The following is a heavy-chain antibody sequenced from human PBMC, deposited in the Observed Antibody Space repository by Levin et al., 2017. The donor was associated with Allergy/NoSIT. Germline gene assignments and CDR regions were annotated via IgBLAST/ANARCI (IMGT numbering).Heavy chain of an antibody. D-gene: IGHD5-12*01. V-gene: IGHV3-21*01. CDR2: ISSSSSYI. Sequence: PGGSLRLSCAASGFTFSSYSMNWVRQAPGKGLEWVSSISSSSSYIYYADSVKGRFTISRDNAKNSLYLQMNSLRAEDTAVYYCAGRLVATHYYYGMDVWGQGTTVTVSS. CDR1: GFTFSSYS. CDR3: AGRLVATHYYYGMDV. J-gene: IGHJ6*02.